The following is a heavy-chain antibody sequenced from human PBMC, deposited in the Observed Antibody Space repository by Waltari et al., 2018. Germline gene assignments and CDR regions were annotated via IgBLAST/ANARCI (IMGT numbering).Heavy chain of an antibody. CDR3: ARELGDSAGY. D-gene: IGHD2-15*01. V-gene: IGHV3-21*01. Sequence: EVQLVESGGGLVKPGGSLRLSCAASGFTFSSSSMNWVRQAPGKGLEWVSSISSSSSYIYYADSVKGRFTISRDNAKNSLYLQMNSLRAEDTAVYYCARELGDSAGYWGQGTLVTVSS. CDR1: GFTFSSSS. J-gene: IGHJ4*02. CDR2: ISSSSSYI.